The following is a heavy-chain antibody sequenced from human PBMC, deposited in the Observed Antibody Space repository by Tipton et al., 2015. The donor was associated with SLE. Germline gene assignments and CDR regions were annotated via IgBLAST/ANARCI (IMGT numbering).Heavy chain of an antibody. CDR3: ATGTLVGSWYYYMDV. V-gene: IGHV4-4*08. J-gene: IGHJ6*03. D-gene: IGHD1-1*01. CDR2: IYRSGST. CDR1: GDSVSNYF. Sequence: TLSLTCSVSGDSVSNYFWTWIRQPPGKGLEGMGYIYRSGSTNSNPSLKSRVTISIDTSNNQFSLKLSSVTAADTAMYYCATGTLVGSWYYYMDVWGKGTAVTVSS.